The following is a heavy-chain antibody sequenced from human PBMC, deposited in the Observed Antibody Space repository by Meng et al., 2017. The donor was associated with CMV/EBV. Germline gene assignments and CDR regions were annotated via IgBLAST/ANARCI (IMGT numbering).Heavy chain of an antibody. CDR2: INSDGSST. D-gene: IGHD6-6*01. Sequence: GESLKISCAASGFTFSSYWMHWVRQAPGKGLVWVSRINSDGSSTSYADSVKGRFTISRDNAKNTLYLQMNSLRAEDTAVYYCVRSIAARQRWFDPWGQGTLVTVSS. CDR3: VRSIAARQRWFDP. V-gene: IGHV3-74*01. J-gene: IGHJ5*02. CDR1: GFTFSSYW.